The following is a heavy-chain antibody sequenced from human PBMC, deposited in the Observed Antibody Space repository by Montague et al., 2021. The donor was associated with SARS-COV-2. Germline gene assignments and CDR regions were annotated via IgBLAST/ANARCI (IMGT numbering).Heavy chain of an antibody. CDR1: GFTLKTSG. V-gene: IGHV3-23*05. CDR3: TRAPNGELWWFAP. Sequence: SMRLSWEASGFTLKTSGMTWVRQAPGKGLEWVSSIWTTGTNTVYADSVKGRFTISRDTSENTLYLQMNSLRAEDTAMYFCTRAPNGELWWFAPWGQGTQVTVTS. CDR2: IWTTGTNT. J-gene: IGHJ5*02. D-gene: IGHD1-26*01.